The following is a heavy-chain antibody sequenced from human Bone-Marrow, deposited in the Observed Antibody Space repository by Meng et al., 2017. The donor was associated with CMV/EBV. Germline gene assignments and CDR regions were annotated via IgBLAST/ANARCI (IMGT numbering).Heavy chain of an antibody. J-gene: IGHJ4*02. CDR1: GFTFSSYS. Sequence: GESLKISCAASGFTFSSYSMNWVRQAPGKGLEWVSSISSSSSYIYYADSVKGRFTISRDNAKNSLYLQMNSLRVEDTAVYYCAREYQLLSDFDYWGQGTLVTVSS. CDR2: ISSSSSYI. V-gene: IGHV3-21*01. CDR3: AREYQLLSDFDY. D-gene: IGHD2-2*01.